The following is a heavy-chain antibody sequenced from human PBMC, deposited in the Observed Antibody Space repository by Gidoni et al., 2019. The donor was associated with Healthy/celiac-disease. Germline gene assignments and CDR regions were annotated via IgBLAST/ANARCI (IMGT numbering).Heavy chain of an antibody. CDR1: GGSISSYY. CDR2: IDYSGST. Sequence: QVQLQESGPGLVKPSETLSLTCTLSGGSISSYYWSWIRQPPGKALEWIGYIDYSGSTNYNPSLKSRVTISVDTSKNQFSLKLSSVTAADTAVYYCARTRIAVAGGWFDPWGQGTLVTVSS. V-gene: IGHV4-59*01. D-gene: IGHD6-19*01. J-gene: IGHJ5*02. CDR3: ARTRIAVAGGWFDP.